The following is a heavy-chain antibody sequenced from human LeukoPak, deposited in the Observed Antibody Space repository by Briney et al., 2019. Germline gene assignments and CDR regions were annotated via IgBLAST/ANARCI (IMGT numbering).Heavy chain of an antibody. V-gene: IGHV4-39*01. D-gene: IGHD3-22*01. CDR3: SRQCYDSTGYYYFDH. Sequence: PSETLSLTCTVSGDAITGSSYFWGWIRQAPGKGLEWIGSLYYTGTTHSSPSLKSRVTMSADTSQNQFSLKLNSVTAADTAVYYCSRQCYDSTGYYYFDHWGQGTLVTVSS. J-gene: IGHJ4*02. CDR2: LYYTGTT. CDR1: GDAITGSSYF.